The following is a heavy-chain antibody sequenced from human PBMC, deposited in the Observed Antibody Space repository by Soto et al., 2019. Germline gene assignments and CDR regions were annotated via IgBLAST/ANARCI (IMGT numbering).Heavy chain of an antibody. V-gene: IGHV3-23*01. CDR3: AKDRPPSYSVSSPGYNWFDP. CDR2: VSNSGDAT. CDR1: GFTFSNYA. Sequence: EVQLLESGGALVQPGGSLRLSCAASGFTFSNYAMTWVRQAPGRGLEWVSTVSNSGDATYYADSVKGRFTISRDNSKDTLFLQMNSLRAEDTAVYYCAKDRPPSYSVSSPGYNWFDPWGQGTLVTVSS. J-gene: IGHJ5*02. D-gene: IGHD1-26*01.